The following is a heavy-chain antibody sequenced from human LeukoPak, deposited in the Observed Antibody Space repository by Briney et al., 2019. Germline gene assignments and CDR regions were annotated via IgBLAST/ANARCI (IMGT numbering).Heavy chain of an antibody. D-gene: IGHD1-26*01. Sequence: GGSLRLSCAGSGFTFSSYAMTWVRQAPGKGLEWVSSISGAADSTFYADSVKGRFTISRDNSKNTLYLQMNSLRAEDTAVYYCAREGGPYYFDYWGQGTLVTVSS. J-gene: IGHJ4*02. CDR2: ISGAADST. CDR3: AREGGPYYFDY. V-gene: IGHV3-23*01. CDR1: GFTFSSYA.